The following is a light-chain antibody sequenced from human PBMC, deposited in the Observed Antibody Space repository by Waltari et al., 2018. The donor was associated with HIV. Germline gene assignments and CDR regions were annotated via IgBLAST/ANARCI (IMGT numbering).Light chain of an antibody. CDR1: SSNLGAGFD. J-gene: IGLJ2*01. Sequence: QSVLTQPPSVSGAPGQRVSISCTGSSSNLGAGFDAQWYQQLPGAAPRLLIYDSNNRPSGVLVRFSGSRSGTSASLAITGLQADDEADYYCQSFDSGLTAVVFGGGTKLTVL. CDR2: DSN. V-gene: IGLV1-40*01. CDR3: QSFDSGLTAVV.